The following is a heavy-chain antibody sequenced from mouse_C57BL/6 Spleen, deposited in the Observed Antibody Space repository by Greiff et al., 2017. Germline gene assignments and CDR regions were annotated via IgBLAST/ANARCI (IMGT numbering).Heavy chain of an antibody. J-gene: IGHJ4*01. D-gene: IGHD6-1*01. CDR1: GYSITSGYY. CDR2: ISYDGSN. CDR3: ARATGDY. Sequence: ESGPGLVKPSQSLSLTCSVTGYSITSGYYWNWIRQFPGNKLEWMGYISYDGSNNYNPSLENRISNTRDTAKNQFFLKLNSVTTEDTATYYCARATGDYWGQGTSVTVSS. V-gene: IGHV3-6*01.